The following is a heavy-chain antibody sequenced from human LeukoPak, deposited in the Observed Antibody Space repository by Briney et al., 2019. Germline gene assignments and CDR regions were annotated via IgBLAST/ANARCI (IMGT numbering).Heavy chain of an antibody. Sequence: SETLSLTCTVSSGSISTSNYYWGWVRQPPGKALEWIGNIFYSGSTYYSPSLKSRVTISLDTSRNQFSLKLNSVTAADTAVYYCARVDYGGKPTDYWGQGTLVTVSS. J-gene: IGHJ4*02. CDR2: IFYSGST. CDR3: ARVDYGGKPTDY. CDR1: SGSISTSNYY. V-gene: IGHV4-39*07. D-gene: IGHD4-23*01.